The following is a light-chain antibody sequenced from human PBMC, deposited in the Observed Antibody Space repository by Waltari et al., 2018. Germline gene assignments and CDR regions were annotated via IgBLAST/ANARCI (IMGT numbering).Light chain of an antibody. Sequence: EIVMTQSPATLSVFPGERATLSCRASQSVATYLAWYQQKPGQAPRPLSYGASTRPTGIPARFSGGGSGTEFTLTISSLQSEDFAVYYCQQYNNWPLLTFGGGTRVEIK. J-gene: IGKJ4*01. CDR3: QQYNNWPLLT. V-gene: IGKV3-15*01. CDR1: QSVATY. CDR2: GAS.